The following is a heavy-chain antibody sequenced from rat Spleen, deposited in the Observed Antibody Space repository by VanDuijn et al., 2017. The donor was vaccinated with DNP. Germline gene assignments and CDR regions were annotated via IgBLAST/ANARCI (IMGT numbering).Heavy chain of an antibody. Sequence: EVQLVESGGGLVQPGRSLKLSCAASGYTFSAYYMAWVRQAPAKGLEWLASIGSAAYAPYYGDSVKCRFTISRDNAKITLYLQMNSLRAEDMATYYCIRWNSGHFDYWGQGVMVTVSS. CDR3: IRWNSGHFDY. V-gene: IGHV5-22*01. D-gene: IGHD4-3*01. J-gene: IGHJ2*01. CDR2: IGSAAYAP. CDR1: GYTFSAYY.